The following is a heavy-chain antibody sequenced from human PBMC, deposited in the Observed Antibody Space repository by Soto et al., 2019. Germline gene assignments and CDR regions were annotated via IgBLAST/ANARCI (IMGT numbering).Heavy chain of an antibody. CDR3: SRLWAGGDDRDSPPYYLDS. J-gene: IGHJ4*02. CDR1: GFTFSGSA. CDR2: IKTRSYNYAT. Sequence: EVQLVESGGGLVQPGGSVILSCAASGFTFSGSAIHWVRQASGKGLEWLGRIKTRSYNYATAYTASLKGRFTISRDDSKNTAYLQMNSLKTEYTAVYFCSRLWAGGDDRDSPPYYLDSWGQGTLVTVSS. D-gene: IGHD3-16*01. V-gene: IGHV3-73*02.